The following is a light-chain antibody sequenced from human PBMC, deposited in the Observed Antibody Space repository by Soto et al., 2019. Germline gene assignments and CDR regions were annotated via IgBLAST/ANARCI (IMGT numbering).Light chain of an antibody. J-gene: IGLJ1*01. CDR2: EVS. CDR3: LSKTSSISYV. Sequence: QSVLTQPASVSGSPGQSITISCTGTTSDVGGYNYVSWYQQHPGKVPKLLIHEVSNWPSGVSNSFSGSKSGNTASLTISGLQAEDEADYYCLSKTSSISYVFGTGTKVTVL. CDR1: TSDVGGYNY. V-gene: IGLV2-14*01.